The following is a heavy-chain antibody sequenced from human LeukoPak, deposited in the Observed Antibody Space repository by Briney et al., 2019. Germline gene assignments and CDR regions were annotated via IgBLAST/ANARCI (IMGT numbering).Heavy chain of an antibody. CDR1: GGSMSSYY. J-gene: IGHJ2*01. CDR2: IYTSGST. CDR3: ARDPNYDSSGYYWYFDL. V-gene: IGHV4-4*07. D-gene: IGHD3-22*01. Sequence: SETLSLTCTVSGGSMSSYYWSWIRQPAGKGLEWIGRIYTSGSTNYNPSLKSRVTISVDKSKNQFPLKLSSVTAADTAVYYCARDPNYDSSGYYWYFDLWSRVTLVTVSS.